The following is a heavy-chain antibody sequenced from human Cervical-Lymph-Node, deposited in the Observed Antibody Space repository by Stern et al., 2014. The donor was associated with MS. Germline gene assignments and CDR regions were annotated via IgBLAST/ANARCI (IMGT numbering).Heavy chain of an antibody. CDR2: IIPMSGAT. D-gene: IGHD3-22*01. V-gene: IGHV1-69*06. CDR3: TLDSSEHHDDY. J-gene: IGHJ4*02. CDR1: GGTFTSYA. Sequence: QVQLVQSGPEMKKPGSSVKVSCRASGGTFTSYAISWVRQAPGQGLEWMGGIIPMSGATNTTENFQGRVTMTADKSTTTAYMELLSLKSEDAAVYDCTLDSSEHHDDYWGQGTPVTVSS.